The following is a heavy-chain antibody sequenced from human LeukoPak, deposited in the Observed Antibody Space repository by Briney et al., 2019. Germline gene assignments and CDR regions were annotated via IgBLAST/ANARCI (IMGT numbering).Heavy chain of an antibody. CDR1: GYTFTDYY. V-gene: IGHV1-2*02. CDR3: ATGERLVPAAMWFDY. CDR2: INPKSGGR. Sequence: ASVKVSCKASGYTFTDYYMHWVRQAPGQGLEWMGWINPKSGGRSYAQRFQGRVTMTRDTSISTAFMELSRLRSDDTAVYYCATGERLVPAAMWFDYWGQGTLVTVSS. J-gene: IGHJ4*02. D-gene: IGHD2-2*01.